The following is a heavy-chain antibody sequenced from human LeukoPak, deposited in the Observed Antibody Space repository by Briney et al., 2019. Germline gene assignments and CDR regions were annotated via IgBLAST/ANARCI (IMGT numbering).Heavy chain of an antibody. Sequence: ASVKVSCKASGYTFTSYGISWVLQAPGQGLECMGWISAYNGNTNYAQKLQGRVTMTTDTSTSTAYMELRSLRSDDTAVYYCARKSRYCTKGVCYHYFDYWGQGTLGTVS. CDR3: ARKSRYCTKGVCYHYFDY. CDR1: GYTFTSYG. D-gene: IGHD2-8*01. J-gene: IGHJ4*02. CDR2: ISAYNGNT. V-gene: IGHV1-18*01.